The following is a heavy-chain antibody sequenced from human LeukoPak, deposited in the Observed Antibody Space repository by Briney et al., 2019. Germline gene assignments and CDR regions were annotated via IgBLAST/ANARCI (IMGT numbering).Heavy chain of an antibody. CDR3: ARDPEVITFGGVISPHFDY. Sequence: GGSLRLSCAASEFTFSNYVMSWVRQAPGKGLEWVAGISGSGGTTYYADSVKGRFTISRDNSKNTLYLQMNSLRAEDTAVYYCARDPEVITFGGVISPHFDYWGQGTLVTVSS. CDR1: EFTFSNYV. J-gene: IGHJ4*02. CDR2: ISGSGGTT. D-gene: IGHD3-16*01. V-gene: IGHV3-23*01.